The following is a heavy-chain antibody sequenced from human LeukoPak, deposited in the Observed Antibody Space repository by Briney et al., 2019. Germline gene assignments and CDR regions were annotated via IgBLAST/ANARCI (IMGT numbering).Heavy chain of an antibody. CDR3: ARDLWYGGYRKEWYYGMDV. J-gene: IGHJ6*02. D-gene: IGHD5-12*01. CDR1: GYTFTSYG. CDR2: ISAYNGNT. V-gene: IGHV1-18*01. Sequence: ASVKVSCKASGYTFTSYGISWVRQAPGQGLEWMGWISAYNGNTNYAQKLQGRVTMTTDTSTSTAYMELRSLRSDGTAVYYCARDLWYGGYRKEWYYGMDVWGQGTTVTVSS.